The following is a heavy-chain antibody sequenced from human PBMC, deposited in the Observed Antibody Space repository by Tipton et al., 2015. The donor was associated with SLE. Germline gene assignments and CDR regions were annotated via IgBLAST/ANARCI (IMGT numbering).Heavy chain of an antibody. Sequence: LRLSCVVYGGSFSGYYWSWIRQPPGKGLEWIGEINHSGSTNYNPSLKSRVAISVDTSKNQFSLKLSSVTAADTAVYYCAGNFDFWSGYLYYYGMDVWGQGTTVTVSS. J-gene: IGHJ6*02. CDR1: GGSFSGYY. V-gene: IGHV4-34*01. CDR3: AGNFDFWSGYLYYYGMDV. CDR2: INHSGST. D-gene: IGHD3-3*01.